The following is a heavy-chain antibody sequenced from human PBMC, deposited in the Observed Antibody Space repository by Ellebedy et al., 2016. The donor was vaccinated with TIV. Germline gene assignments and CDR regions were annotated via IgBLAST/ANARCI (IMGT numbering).Heavy chain of an antibody. CDR3: ARDTRSGLVAE. V-gene: IGHV4-59*01. D-gene: IGHD2-15*01. CDR1: GGSISSYY. CDR2: IYYSGST. J-gene: IGHJ4*02. Sequence: SETLSLTCTVSGGSISSYYWSWIRQPPGKGLEWIGYIYYSGSTNYNPSLKSRVTISVDTSKNQFSLKLSSVTAADTAVYYCARDTRSGLVAEWGQGTLVTVSS.